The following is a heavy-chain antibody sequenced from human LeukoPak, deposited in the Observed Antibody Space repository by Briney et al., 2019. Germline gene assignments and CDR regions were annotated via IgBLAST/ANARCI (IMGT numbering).Heavy chain of an antibody. J-gene: IGHJ4*02. Sequence: SETLSLTCTLSGGSISTYYWSWIRQPPGKGLEWIGYIYHSGSTNYNPSLKSRVTITVDTSKNQFSLKLSSVTAADTAVYYCARGGGYASPIGYWGQGALVTVSS. V-gene: IGHV4-59*01. CDR3: ARGGGYASPIGY. CDR2: IYHSGST. D-gene: IGHD5-12*01. CDR1: GGSISTYY.